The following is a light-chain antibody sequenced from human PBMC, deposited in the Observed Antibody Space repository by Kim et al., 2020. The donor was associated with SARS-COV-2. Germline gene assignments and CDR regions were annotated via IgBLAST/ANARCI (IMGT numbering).Light chain of an antibody. CDR3: QVWDSSTVV. J-gene: IGLJ2*01. CDR2: RDS. V-gene: IGLV3-9*01. CDR1: NIGSKN. Sequence: ALGQTARITCGGNNIGSKNVHWYQQKPCQAPVLVIYRDSNRPSGIPERFSGSNSGNTATLTISRAQAGDEADYYCQVWDSSTVVFGGGTKLTVL.